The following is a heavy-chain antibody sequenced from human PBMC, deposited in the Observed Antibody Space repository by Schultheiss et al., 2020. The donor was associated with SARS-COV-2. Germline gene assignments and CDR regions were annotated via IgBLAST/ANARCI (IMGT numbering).Heavy chain of an antibody. CDR2: ISGSGGST. CDR1: GFTFSSYA. J-gene: IGHJ6*02. Sequence: GGSLKISCAASGFTFSSYAMSWVRQAPGKGLDWVSAISGSGGSTYYADSVKGRFTISRDNSKNSLYLQMNSLRAEDTAVYYCARGSWSGGHGMDVWGQGTTVTVSS. CDR3: ARGSWSGGHGMDV. V-gene: IGHV3-23*01. D-gene: IGHD3-16*01.